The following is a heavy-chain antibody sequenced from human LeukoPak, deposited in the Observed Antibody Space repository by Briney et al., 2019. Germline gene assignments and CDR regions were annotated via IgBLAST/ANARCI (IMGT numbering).Heavy chain of an antibody. CDR3: ARDGLGAAFSYDY. CDR1: GFTFSSYP. Sequence: PGGSLRLSCAASGFTFSSYPMHWVRQAPGKKLEYVSAISSDGGSTYYADSVKGRITISRDNSKNTLYLQMGSLRAGDMAVYYCARDGLGAAFSYDYWGQGTLVTVSS. D-gene: IGHD2-15*01. V-gene: IGHV3-64*02. J-gene: IGHJ4*02. CDR2: ISSDGGST.